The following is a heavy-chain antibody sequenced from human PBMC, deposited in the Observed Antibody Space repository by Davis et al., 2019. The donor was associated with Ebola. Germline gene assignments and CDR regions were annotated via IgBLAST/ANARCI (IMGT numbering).Heavy chain of an antibody. D-gene: IGHD2-2*01. Sequence: SVKVSCKASEGTFSNYAINWVRQAPGQGLEWMGGIIPIYGTSNYTQKFQGRVTITADASTTTVYMELNSLRSEDTAIYYCARDSVPAPISLAVPGTRCFDHWGQGTLVTVSS. CDR2: IIPIYGTS. J-gene: IGHJ4*02. CDR1: EGTFSNYA. CDR3: ARDSVPAPISLAVPGTRCFDH. V-gene: IGHV1-69*13.